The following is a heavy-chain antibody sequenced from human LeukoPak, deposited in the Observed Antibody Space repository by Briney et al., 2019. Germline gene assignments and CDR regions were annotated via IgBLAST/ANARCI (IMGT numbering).Heavy chain of an antibody. V-gene: IGHV1-69*05. CDR3: ARGGYCGGDCYSSPFDY. J-gene: IGHJ4*02. CDR2: TIPIFGTA. Sequence: SVKVSCKASGYTFTGYYMHWVRQAPGQGLEWMGGTIPIFGTANYAQKFQGRVTITTDESTSTAYMELSSLRSEDTAVYYCARGGYCGGDCYSSPFDYWGQGTLVTVSS. CDR1: GYTFTGYY. D-gene: IGHD2-21*02.